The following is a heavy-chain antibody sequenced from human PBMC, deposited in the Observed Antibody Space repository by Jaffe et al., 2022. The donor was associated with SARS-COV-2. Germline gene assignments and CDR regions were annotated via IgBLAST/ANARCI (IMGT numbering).Heavy chain of an antibody. CDR3: ARGRLQVGATSYYFDY. CDR2: IYYSGST. Sequence: QVQLQESGPGLVKPSETLSLTCTVSGGSISSYYWSWIRQPPGKGLEWIGYIYYSGSTNYNPSLKSRVTISVDTSKNQFSLKLSSVTAADTAVYYCARGRLQVGATSYYFDYWGQGTLVTVSS. V-gene: IGHV4-59*01. CDR1: GGSISSYY. J-gene: IGHJ4*02. D-gene: IGHD1-26*01.